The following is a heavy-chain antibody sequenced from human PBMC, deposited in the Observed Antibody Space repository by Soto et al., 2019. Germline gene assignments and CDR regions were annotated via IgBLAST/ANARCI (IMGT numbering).Heavy chain of an antibody. V-gene: IGHV6-1*01. J-gene: IGHJ5*02. CDR1: GYSVSSNTAS. CDR3: AKGDNLGPKTGYAFDP. Sequence: HTLSLTCAISGYSVSSNTASLNWVRQSPSRGLEWLGRTYSRSKWYNDYAVSVKSRIIINPDTSKNQFSLQLNSVTPEDTAVYYCAKGDNLGPKTGYAFDPWGQGILVTVSS. D-gene: IGHD5-12*01. CDR2: TYSRSKWYN.